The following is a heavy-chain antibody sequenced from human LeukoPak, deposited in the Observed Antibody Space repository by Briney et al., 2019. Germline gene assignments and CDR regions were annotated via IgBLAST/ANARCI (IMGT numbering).Heavy chain of an antibody. CDR3: AREIVGATFDY. D-gene: IGHD1-26*01. CDR2: ISYDGSNK. J-gene: IGHJ4*02. CDR1: GFTFSSYA. V-gene: IGHV3-30-3*01. Sequence: GRSLRLSCAASGFTFSSYAMHWVRQAPGKGLEWVAVISYDGSNKYYADSAKGRFTISRDNSKNTLYLQMNSLRAEDTAVYYCAREIVGATFDYWGQGTLVTVSS.